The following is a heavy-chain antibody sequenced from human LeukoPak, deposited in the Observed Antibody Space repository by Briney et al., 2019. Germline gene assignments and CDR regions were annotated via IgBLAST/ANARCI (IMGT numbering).Heavy chain of an antibody. CDR1: GFTFSSYK. Sequence: GGSLRLSCAASGFTFSSYKMNWVRQAPGKGLEWVSAISGSGGSTYYADSVKGRFTISRDNSKNTLYLQMNSLRAEDTAVYYCAKDYYYDSSGYFGPGESFDYWGQGTLVTVSS. J-gene: IGHJ4*02. D-gene: IGHD3-22*01. V-gene: IGHV3-23*01. CDR2: ISGSGGST. CDR3: AKDYYYDSSGYFGPGESFDY.